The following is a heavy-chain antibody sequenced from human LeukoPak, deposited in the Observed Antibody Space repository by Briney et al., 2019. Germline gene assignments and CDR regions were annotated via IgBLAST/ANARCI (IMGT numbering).Heavy chain of an antibody. CDR3: ARHVVVTAIRSHEGYFQH. Sequence: SVKVSCKASGDTFSSYAISWVRHAPGQGLEWMGGIIPLFGTANYAQKFQARVTITTDESTSTAYMELSSLRSEDTAVYYCARHVVVTAIRSHEGYFQHWGQGTLVTVSS. CDR1: GDTFSSYA. J-gene: IGHJ1*01. V-gene: IGHV1-69*05. CDR2: IIPLFGTA. D-gene: IGHD2-21*02.